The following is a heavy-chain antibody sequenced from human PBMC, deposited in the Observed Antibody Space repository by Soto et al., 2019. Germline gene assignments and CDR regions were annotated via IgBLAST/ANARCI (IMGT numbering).Heavy chain of an antibody. D-gene: IGHD3-16*01. J-gene: IGHJ4*02. CDR2: MHPNSGDT. CDR1: GYTFTSYD. Sequence: QVQLVQSGAEVKKPGASVKVSCKASGYTFTSYDINWVRQATGQGLEWMGWMHPNSGDTGYAQRFQGRVTMTRDTSTSTAYLELSSLRSDDTAVYYCARVWGGGTGYWGQGTLVTVSS. V-gene: IGHV1-8*01. CDR3: ARVWGGGTGY.